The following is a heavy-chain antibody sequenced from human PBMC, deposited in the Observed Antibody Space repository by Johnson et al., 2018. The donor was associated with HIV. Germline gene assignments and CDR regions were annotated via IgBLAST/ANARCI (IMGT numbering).Heavy chain of an antibody. CDR3: AKDPGWFGEPGDAFDI. CDR1: GFTFSNYG. Sequence: QVQLVESGGGVVQPGRSLRLSCAASGFTFSNYGMHWVRQAPGKGLEWVAVIWYDGSNKYYADSVKGRFTISRDNSKNTLYLQMNSLRAEDTAVYYCAKDPGWFGEPGDAFDIWGQGTMVTVSS. CDR2: IWYDGSNK. V-gene: IGHV3-30*18. J-gene: IGHJ3*02. D-gene: IGHD3-10*01.